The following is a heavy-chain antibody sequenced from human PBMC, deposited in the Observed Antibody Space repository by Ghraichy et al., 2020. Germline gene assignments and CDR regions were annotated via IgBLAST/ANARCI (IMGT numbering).Heavy chain of an antibody. V-gene: IGHV3-11*01. CDR3: ARDCKRGYYYYYYMDV. CDR2: ISSSGSTI. CDR1: GFTFSDYY. Sequence: GSLRLSCAASGFTFSDYYMSWIRQAPGKGLEWVSYISSSGSTIYYADSVKGRFTISRDNAKNSLYLQMNSLRAEDTAVYYCARDCKRGYYYYYYMDVWGKGTTVTVSS. D-gene: IGHD2/OR15-2a*01. J-gene: IGHJ6*03.